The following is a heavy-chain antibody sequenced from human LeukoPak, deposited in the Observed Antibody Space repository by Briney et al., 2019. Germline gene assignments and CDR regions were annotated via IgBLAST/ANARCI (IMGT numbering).Heavy chain of an antibody. CDR3: AKSSGSGTRGYYFDY. J-gene: IGHJ4*02. D-gene: IGHD3-10*01. CDR2: ISSSGSTI. Sequence: GGSLRLSCAASGFTFSSYEMNWVRQAPGKGLEWVSYISSSGSTINYADSVKGRFTISRDNAKNSLYLQMNSLRAEDTALYYCAKSSGSGTRGYYFDYWGQGTLVTVSS. CDR1: GFTFSSYE. V-gene: IGHV3-48*03.